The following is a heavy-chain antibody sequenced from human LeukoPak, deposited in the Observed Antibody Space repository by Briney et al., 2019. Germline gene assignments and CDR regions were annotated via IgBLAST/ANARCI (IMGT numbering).Heavy chain of an antibody. CDR2: IYPGASDT. Sequence: GEPLTISCQGSGYSFTTYWIGWVRQMPGKGLEWMGIIYPGASDTRYIPSFQGQVTISADKSINTAYLQWSSLKASDTAMYYCARRVDSYWFFDYWGQGTLVTVSS. D-gene: IGHD1-26*01. CDR3: ARRVDSYWFFDY. CDR1: GYSFTTYW. V-gene: IGHV5-51*01. J-gene: IGHJ4*02.